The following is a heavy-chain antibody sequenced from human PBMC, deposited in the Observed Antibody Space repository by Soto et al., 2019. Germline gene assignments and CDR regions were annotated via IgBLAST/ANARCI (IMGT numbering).Heavy chain of an antibody. CDR3: ARRGWDAFDI. J-gene: IGHJ3*02. V-gene: IGHV3-30*03. Sequence: QVQLVESGGGVVQPGRSLRLSCAASGFTVSSYGMHRVRQAPGKGLEWVAVISYDGSNKYYADSVKGRFTISRDNSKNTLYLQMNSLRAEDTAVYYCARRGWDAFDIWGQGTMVTVSS. CDR2: ISYDGSNK. CDR1: GFTVSSYG.